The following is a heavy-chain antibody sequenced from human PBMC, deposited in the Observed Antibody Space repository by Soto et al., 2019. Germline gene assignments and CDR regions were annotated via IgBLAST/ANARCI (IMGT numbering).Heavy chain of an antibody. D-gene: IGHD2-2*01. J-gene: IGHJ6*02. CDR1: GFTFSSYS. CDR2: ISSSSSYI. Sequence: GGSLRLSCAASGFTFSSYSMNWVRQAPGKGLEWVSSISSSSSYIYYADSVKGRFTISRDNAKNSLYLQMNSLRAEDTAVYYCARDYCSSTSCYSPGYYYYYYGMDLRGQGTTVTVSS. CDR3: ARDYCSSTSCYSPGYYYYYYGMDL. V-gene: IGHV3-21*01.